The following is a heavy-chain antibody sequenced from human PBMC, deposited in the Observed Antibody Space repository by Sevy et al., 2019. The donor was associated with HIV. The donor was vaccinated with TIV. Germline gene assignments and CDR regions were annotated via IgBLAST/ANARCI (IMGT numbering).Heavy chain of an antibody. J-gene: IGHJ3*02. CDR2: ISDDGSRK. D-gene: IGHD3-3*01. Sequence: GGSLRLSCTASGFSFSGYAMHWVRQAPGKGLEWVVGISDDGSRKYYVDSVKDRFTISRDNSENTLYLEMNSLRSEDTAIYYCARDRWRFLEWLRVAFDIWGHGTMVTVS. V-gene: IGHV3-30-3*01. CDR1: GFSFSGYA. CDR3: ARDRWRFLEWLRVAFDI.